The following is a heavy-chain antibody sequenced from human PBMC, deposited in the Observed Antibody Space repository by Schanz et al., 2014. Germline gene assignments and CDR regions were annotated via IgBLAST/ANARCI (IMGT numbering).Heavy chain of an antibody. CDR2: IKSKTDGGTR. J-gene: IGHJ3*02. CDR1: GFSFSSYA. D-gene: IGHD3-10*01. V-gene: IGHV3-15*01. Sequence: EVQLLESGGGLVEPGGSLRLSCAASGFSFSSYAMGWVRQARGKGLQWVARIKSKTDGGTRDYAAPVKGRFTISTDDSKNTVYLQMNSLQTEDTAVYYCAKGRFGELSAFDIWGQGTMVTVSS. CDR3: AKGRFGELSAFDI.